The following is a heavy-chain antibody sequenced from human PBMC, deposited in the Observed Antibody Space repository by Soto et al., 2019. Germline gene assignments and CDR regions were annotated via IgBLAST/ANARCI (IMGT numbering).Heavy chain of an antibody. D-gene: IGHD3-16*01. CDR3: GIYVGNSVYFDY. Sequence: QVQLQESGPGLVKPSQTLSLTCTVSGGSISSGDYYWSWIRQPPGKGLEWIGNIYYSGSTYYNPSLKSRLTISVGTSKEQLSPKLISVTAADTAVYYCGIYVGNSVYFDYWGQGTLGTVSS. J-gene: IGHJ4*02. CDR1: GGSISSGDYY. CDR2: IYYSGST. V-gene: IGHV4-30-4*01.